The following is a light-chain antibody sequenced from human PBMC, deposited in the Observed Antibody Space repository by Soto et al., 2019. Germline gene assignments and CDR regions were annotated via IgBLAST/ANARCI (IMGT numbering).Light chain of an antibody. CDR3: CSYAGTSVLI. Sequence: QSVLTQPRSVSGSPGQSVTISCTGTSSDVGAYNYVSWSQHHPGRAPKLMICDVTKRPSGVPDRFSGSKSGNTASLTISGLQAEDEADYYCCSYAGTSVLIFGGGTKLTVL. V-gene: IGLV2-11*01. J-gene: IGLJ2*01. CDR1: SSDVGAYNY. CDR2: DVT.